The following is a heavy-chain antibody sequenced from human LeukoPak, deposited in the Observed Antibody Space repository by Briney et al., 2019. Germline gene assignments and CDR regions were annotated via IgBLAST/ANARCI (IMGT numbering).Heavy chain of an antibody. V-gene: IGHV4-59*01. CDR1: GGSISSYY. CDR3: ARDRYDSSGYPLYYFDY. Sequence: PETLSLTCTVSGGSISSYYWSWIRQPPGKGLEWIGYIYYSGSTNYNPSLKSRVTISVDTSKNQFSLKLSSVTAADTAVYYCARDRYDSSGYPLYYFDYWGQGTLVTVSS. D-gene: IGHD3-22*01. J-gene: IGHJ4*02. CDR2: IYYSGST.